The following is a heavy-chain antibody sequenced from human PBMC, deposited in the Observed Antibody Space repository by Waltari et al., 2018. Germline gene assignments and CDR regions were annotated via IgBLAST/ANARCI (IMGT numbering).Heavy chain of an antibody. CDR1: GGSISSYY. Sequence: QVQLQESGPGLVKPSETLSLTCTVSGGSISSYYWSWIRQPPGKGLEWIGYIYYSGSTNYNPSLKSRVTISVDTSKNQFSLKLSSVTAADTAGYYCARSSSTGYSSGWPDYWGQGTLVTVSS. CDR3: ARSSSTGYSSGWPDY. V-gene: IGHV4-59*01. J-gene: IGHJ4*02. CDR2: IYYSGST. D-gene: IGHD6-19*01.